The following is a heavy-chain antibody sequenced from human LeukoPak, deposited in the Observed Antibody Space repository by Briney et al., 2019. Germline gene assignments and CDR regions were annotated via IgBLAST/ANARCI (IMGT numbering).Heavy chain of an antibody. J-gene: IGHJ6*02. V-gene: IGHV3-7*03. CDR2: VNRDGSET. CDR1: GFALSSHW. CDR3: ARNNGMDV. Sequence: GGSLRLSCAASGFALSSHWMTWVRQVPGRGPEWVANVNRDGSETYYLDSVKGRFTISKDNAKNSLYLQMNSVRAEDTALYHCARNNGMDVWGQGTTVIVSS.